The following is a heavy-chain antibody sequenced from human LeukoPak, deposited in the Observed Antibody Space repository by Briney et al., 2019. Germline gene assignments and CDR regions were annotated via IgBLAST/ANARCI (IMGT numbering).Heavy chain of an antibody. CDR1: GYTFTAYY. CDR2: INPDSCDT. V-gene: IGHV1-2*06. CDR3: ARGPITIFGVSVGNWFDP. J-gene: IGHJ5*02. D-gene: IGHD3-3*01. Sequence: GASVKVSCKASGYTFTAYYMYWVRQAPGQGLEWLGRINPDSCDTKYVENLQGRVTMTRDTSISTVYMDLSGLRSDDTAVYYCARGPITIFGVSVGNWFDPWGQGTLVTVSS.